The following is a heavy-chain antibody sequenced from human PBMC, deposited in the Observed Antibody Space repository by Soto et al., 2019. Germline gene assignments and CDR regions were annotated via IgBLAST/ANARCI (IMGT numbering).Heavy chain of an antibody. J-gene: IGHJ4*02. CDR2: IYHTGST. D-gene: IGHD4-4*01. V-gene: IGHV4-30-4*01. Sequence: QVQLQESGPGLVKPSQTLSLTCTISGASISGGDWFWSWIRQPPGKGLEWPGYIYHTGSTSYSPSLKSRLLISVDTSKNQVSLQLDSVTAADTAVYFCARTVLSDFDYWGQGIRVAVSS. CDR3: ARTVLSDFDY. CDR1: GASISGGDWF.